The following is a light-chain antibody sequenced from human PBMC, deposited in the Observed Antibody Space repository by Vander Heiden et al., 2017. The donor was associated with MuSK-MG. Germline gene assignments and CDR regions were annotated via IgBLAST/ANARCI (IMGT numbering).Light chain of an antibody. CDR1: QGISSA. V-gene: IGKV1-13*02. CDR2: DAS. CDR3: QQFNSYPIT. J-gene: IGKJ5*01. Sequence: AIQLTYSPSSLSASVGDRVTITCRASQGISSALAWYQQKPGKAPKLLIYDASSLESGVPSRFSGSGSGTDFTLTMSSLQPEDFATYYCQQFNSYPITFGQGTQLEIK.